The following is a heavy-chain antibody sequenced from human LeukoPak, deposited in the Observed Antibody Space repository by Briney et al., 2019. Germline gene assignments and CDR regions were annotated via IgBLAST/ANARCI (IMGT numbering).Heavy chain of an antibody. V-gene: IGHV4-39*07. J-gene: IGHJ6*03. CDR2: IFYSGST. CDR1: SGSISTSNYY. CDR3: ARTTEGGYSYGSFYYYYMDV. Sequence: KPSETLSLTCTVSSGSISTSNYYWGWVRQPPGKALEWIGNIFYSGSTYYSPSLKSRVTISVHTSKNQFSLKLSSVTAADTAVYYCARTTEGGYSYGSFYYYYMDVWGKGATVTISS. D-gene: IGHD5-18*01.